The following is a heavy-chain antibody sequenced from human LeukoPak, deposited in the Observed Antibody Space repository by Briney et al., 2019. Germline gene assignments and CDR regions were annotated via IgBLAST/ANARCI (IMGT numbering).Heavy chain of an antibody. J-gene: IGHJ4*02. CDR3: ARDFTFDY. CDR2: IWYDGSNK. V-gene: IGHV3-33*01. CDR1: GFTFSRYG. D-gene: IGHD3-16*01. Sequence: QPGRSPRLSCAASGFTFSRYGMHWVRQAPGKGLEWVAVIWYDGSNKYYADSVKGRFTVSRDNSKNTLYLQLNSLRAEDTAVYYCARDFTFDYWGQGTLVTVSS.